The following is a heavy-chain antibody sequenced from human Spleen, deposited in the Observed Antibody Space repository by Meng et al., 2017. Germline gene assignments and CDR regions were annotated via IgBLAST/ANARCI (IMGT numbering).Heavy chain of an antibody. CDR2: IYYSGST. D-gene: IGHD7-27*01. J-gene: IGHJ3*02. CDR1: GGSISSYY. CDR3: ARHTRPWGDDTFDI. V-gene: IGHV4-59*01. Sequence: SETLSLTCTVSGGSISSYYWSWIRQPPGKGLEWIGYIYYSGSTNYNPSLKSRVTISVDTSKNQFSLKLSSVTAADTAVYYCARHTRPWGDDTFDIWGQGTMVTVSS.